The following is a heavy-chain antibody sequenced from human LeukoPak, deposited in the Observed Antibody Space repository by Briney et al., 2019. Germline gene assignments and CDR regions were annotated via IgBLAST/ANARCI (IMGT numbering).Heavy chain of an antibody. Sequence: GSLRLSCAASGFTFSSYDMHWVRQATGKGLEWVSAIGTAGDPYYPGSVKGRFTISRENAKNSLYLQMNSLRAGDTAVYYCARYCSSTSCDTDGMDVWGKGTAVTVSS. D-gene: IGHD2-2*02. CDR1: GFTFSSYD. J-gene: IGHJ6*04. CDR3: ARYCSSTSCDTDGMDV. CDR2: IGTAGDP. V-gene: IGHV3-13*05.